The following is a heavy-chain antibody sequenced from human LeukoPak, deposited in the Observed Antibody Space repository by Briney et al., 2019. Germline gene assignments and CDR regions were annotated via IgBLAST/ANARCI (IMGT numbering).Heavy chain of an antibody. CDR3: TRAGRYCSGGSCYSFY. J-gene: IGHJ4*03. CDR2: IRSKAHGGTT. CDR1: GFTFGDYA. V-gene: IGHV3-49*03. D-gene: IGHD2-15*01. Sequence: GGSHRLSCTASGFTFGDYAMSWFRQAPGEGLEWVGFIRSKAHGGTTEYAASVKGRFTTSRDDSKSIAYLQMDSLKTEDTAVYYCTRAGRYCSGGSCYSFYWGQGTLGTVSS.